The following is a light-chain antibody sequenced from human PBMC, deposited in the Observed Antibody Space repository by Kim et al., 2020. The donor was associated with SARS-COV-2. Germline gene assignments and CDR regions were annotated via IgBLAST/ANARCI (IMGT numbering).Light chain of an antibody. J-gene: IGLJ2*01. CDR3: AAWDSSLSEVV. CDR2: RNN. CDR1: SNNVGNQG. V-gene: IGLV10-54*04. Sequence: LTQPPSVSKGLGQTATLTCTGNSNNVGNQGAGWLQQHQGHPPQLLSYRNNNRPSGISERFSASRSGNTASLTITGLQPEDEADYYCAAWDSSLSEVVFGGGTQLTVL.